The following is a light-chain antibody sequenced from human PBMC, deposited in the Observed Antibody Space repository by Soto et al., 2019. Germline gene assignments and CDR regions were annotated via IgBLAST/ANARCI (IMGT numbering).Light chain of an antibody. J-gene: IGKJ1*01. Sequence: MQIIQCPSSLPASVGGRVPVTCRASQSVSGWLAWYQQKPGEAPKLLIYDASALPRGVPSRFSGSGSGTKITLTIASLQPDDFATYYCQQYETFSGTFGPGTKVDIK. CDR1: QSVSGW. CDR2: DAS. CDR3: QQYETFSGT. V-gene: IGKV1-5*01.